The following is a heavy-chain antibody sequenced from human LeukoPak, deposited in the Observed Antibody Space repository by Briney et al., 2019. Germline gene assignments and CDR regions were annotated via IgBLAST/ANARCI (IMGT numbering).Heavy chain of an antibody. D-gene: IGHD6-19*01. CDR3: AKDSYRSGWYNWFDP. CDR2: IRYDGSNK. V-gene: IGHV3-30*02. J-gene: IGHJ5*02. CDR1: GFTFSSYA. Sequence: GGSLRLSCAASGFTFSSYAMSWVRQAPGKGLEWVAFIRYDGSNKYYADSVKGRFTISRDNSKNTLYLQMNSLRAEDTALYYCAKDSYRSGWYNWFDPWGQGTLVTVSS.